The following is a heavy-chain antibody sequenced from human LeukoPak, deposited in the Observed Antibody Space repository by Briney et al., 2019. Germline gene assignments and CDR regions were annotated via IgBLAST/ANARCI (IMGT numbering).Heavy chain of an antibody. V-gene: IGHV1-18*01. CDR3: ARMRYDSSGYFDFDY. J-gene: IGHJ4*02. CDR2: ISAYNGNT. D-gene: IGHD3-22*01. Sequence: ASVKVSCKASGYTFTSYGISWVRQALGQGLEWMGWISAYNGNTNYAQKLQGRVTMTTDTSTSTAYMELRSLRSDDTAVYYCARMRYDSSGYFDFDYWGQGTLVTVSS. CDR1: GYTFTSYG.